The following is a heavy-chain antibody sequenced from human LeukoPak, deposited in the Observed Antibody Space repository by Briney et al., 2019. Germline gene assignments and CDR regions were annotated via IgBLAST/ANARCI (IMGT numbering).Heavy chain of an antibody. CDR2: IYYSGST. Sequence: SETLSLTCTVSGGSISSSSYYWGWIRQPPGKGLEWIGSIYYSGSTYYNPSLKSRVTISVDTSKNQFSLKLSSVTAADTAVYYCARERWTQPYDAFDIWGQGTMVTVSS. J-gene: IGHJ3*02. CDR1: GGSISSSSYY. D-gene: IGHD3/OR15-3a*01. CDR3: ARERWTQPYDAFDI. V-gene: IGHV4-39*07.